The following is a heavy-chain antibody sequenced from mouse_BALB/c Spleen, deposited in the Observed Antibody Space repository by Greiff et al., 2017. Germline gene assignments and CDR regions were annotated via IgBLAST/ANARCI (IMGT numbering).Heavy chain of an antibody. V-gene: IGHV2-6-5*01. CDR2: IWGGGST. CDR1: GFSLTDYG. D-gene: IGHD1-1*01. CDR3: AKHGVRSPFDY. J-gene: IGHJ2*01. Sequence: QVQLKQSGPGLVAPSQSLSITCTVSGFSLTDYGVSWIRQPPGKGLEWLGGIWGGGSTYYNSALKSRLSISKDNSKSQVFLKMNSLQTDDTAMYYCAKHGVRSPFDYWGQGTTLTVSA.